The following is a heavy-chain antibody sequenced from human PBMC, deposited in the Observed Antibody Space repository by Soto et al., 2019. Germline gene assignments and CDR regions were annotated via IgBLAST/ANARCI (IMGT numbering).Heavy chain of an antibody. Sequence: EVQLLESGGGLVQPGGSLRLSCAASGFTFNNYAMTWVRQAPGKGLEWVSAISGSGGSTYYADSVKGRFTISRDNSKNTLYLEMNSLRAEDTAVYYCAKEWAAAAGNDAFDIWGQGTMVTVSS. CDR2: ISGSGGST. V-gene: IGHV3-23*01. CDR1: GFTFNNYA. J-gene: IGHJ3*02. D-gene: IGHD6-13*01. CDR3: AKEWAAAAGNDAFDI.